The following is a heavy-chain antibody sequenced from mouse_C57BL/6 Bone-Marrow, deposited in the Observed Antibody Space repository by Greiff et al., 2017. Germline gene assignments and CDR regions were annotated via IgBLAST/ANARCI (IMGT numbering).Heavy chain of an antibody. CDR1: GYTFTSYW. V-gene: IGHV1-61*01. D-gene: IGHD2-3*01. CDR2: IYPSDSET. Sequence: QVQLQQPGAELVRPGSSVKLSCKASGYTFTSYWMAWVQQRPGQGLEWIGNIYPSDSETHYNQKFKDKATLTVDKSSSTAYMQLSSLTSEDSAVYYCARWGYYSYYAMDYWGQGTSVTVAS. J-gene: IGHJ4*01. CDR3: ARWGYYSYYAMDY.